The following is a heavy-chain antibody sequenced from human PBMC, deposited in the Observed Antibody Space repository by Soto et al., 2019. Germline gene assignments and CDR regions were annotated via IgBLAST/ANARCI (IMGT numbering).Heavy chain of an antibody. J-gene: IGHJ4*02. V-gene: IGHV4-30-2*01. CDR3: ASRYGGTDRVHY. CDR1: GGSISSGGYS. D-gene: IGHD4-17*01. Sequence: QLQLQESGSGLVKPSQTLSLTCAVSGGSISSGGYSWSWIRQPPGKGLEWIGYIYHSGSTYYNPSLKSRVAIPVDKSKNQFSLKLSSVTAADTAVYYRASRYGGTDRVHYWGQGTLVTVSS. CDR2: IYHSGST.